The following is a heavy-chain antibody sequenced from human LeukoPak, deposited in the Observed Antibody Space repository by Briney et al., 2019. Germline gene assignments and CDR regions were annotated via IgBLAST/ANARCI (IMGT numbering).Heavy chain of an antibody. CDR2: FDPEDGET. J-gene: IGHJ6*02. CDR3: ATVQPRYCSGGSCYNYYYYYGMDV. CDR1: GYTLTELS. Sequence: ASVKVSCKVSGYTLTELSMHWVRQAPGKGLEWMGGFDPEDGETIYAQKFQGRVTMTEDTSTDTAYMELSSLRSEDTAVYYCATVQPRYCSGGSCYNYYYYYGMDVWGQGTTVTVSS. V-gene: IGHV1-24*01. D-gene: IGHD2-15*01.